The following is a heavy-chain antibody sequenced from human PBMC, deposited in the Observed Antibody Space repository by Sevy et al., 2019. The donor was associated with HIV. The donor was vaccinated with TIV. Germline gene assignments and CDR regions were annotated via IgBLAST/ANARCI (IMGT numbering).Heavy chain of an antibody. CDR2: IWSDGAYQ. D-gene: IGHD3-22*01. CDR3: ARGGYYYDNAAYYAFDS. Sequence: GGSLRLSCTTSGFTFSAYAMHWVRQAPGKGLEWVAIIWSDGAYQYHGDSVKGRFTISRDNSKNTLYLQMNSLRLEDTAVYYCARGGYYYDNAAYYAFDSWGQGTLVTVSS. CDR1: GFTFSAYA. V-gene: IGHV3-33*01. J-gene: IGHJ4*02.